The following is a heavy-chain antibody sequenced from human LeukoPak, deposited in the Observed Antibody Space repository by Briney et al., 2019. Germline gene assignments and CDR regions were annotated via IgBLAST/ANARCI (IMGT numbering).Heavy chain of an antibody. J-gene: IGHJ4*02. Sequence: GGSLRLSCVASGFTFSSYAMHWVRQAPGKGLEWVAVISYDGSNKYYADSVKGRFTISRDNSKNTLYLQMNSLRAEDTAVYYCARAPDPGSPDYWGQGTLVTVSS. CDR2: ISYDGSNK. V-gene: IGHV3-30*04. D-gene: IGHD3-10*01. CDR3: ARAPDPGSPDY. CDR1: GFTFSSYA.